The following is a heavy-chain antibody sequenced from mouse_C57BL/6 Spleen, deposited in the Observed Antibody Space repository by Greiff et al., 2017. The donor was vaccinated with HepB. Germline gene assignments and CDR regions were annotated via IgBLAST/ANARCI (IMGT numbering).Heavy chain of an antibody. CDR1: GYSFTDYN. CDR2: INPNYGTT. CDR3: ERDGNYGDDVDY. J-gene: IGHJ2*01. D-gene: IGHD2-2*01. Sequence: VQLKESGPELVKPGASVKISCKASGYSFTDYNMNWVKQSNGKSLEWIGVINPNYGTTSYNQKFKGKATLTVDQSSSTAYMQLNSLTSEDSAVYCYERDGNYGDDVDYWGQGTTLTVSS. V-gene: IGHV1-39*01.